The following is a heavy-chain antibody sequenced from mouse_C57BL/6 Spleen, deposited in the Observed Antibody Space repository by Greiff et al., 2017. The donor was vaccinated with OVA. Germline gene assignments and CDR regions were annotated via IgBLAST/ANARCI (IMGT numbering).Heavy chain of an antibody. CDR2: ISSGGSYT. D-gene: IGHD1-1*01. Sequence: EVQRVESGGDLVKPGGSLKLSCAASGFTFSSYGMSWVRQTPDKRLEWVATISSGGSYTYYPDSVKGRFTISRDNAKNTLYLQMSSLKSEDTAMYYCARDTITTVMDYWGQGTSVTVSS. J-gene: IGHJ4*01. CDR1: GFTFSSYG. V-gene: IGHV5-6*01. CDR3: ARDTITTVMDY.